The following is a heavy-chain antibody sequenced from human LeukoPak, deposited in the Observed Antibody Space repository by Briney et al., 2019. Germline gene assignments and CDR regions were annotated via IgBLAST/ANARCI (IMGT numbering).Heavy chain of an antibody. D-gene: IGHD1-26*01. Sequence: GGSLRLSYAASGFTFSSYEMNWVRQAPGKGLEWVSYISSSGNSIYYAASVKGRFTISRDNAKNSLYLQMNSLRAEDTAVYYCARDLYEEWGELSDAFDLWGQGTMVTVAS. CDR3: ARDLYEEWGELSDAFDL. CDR2: ISSSGNSI. J-gene: IGHJ3*01. CDR1: GFTFSSYE. V-gene: IGHV3-48*03.